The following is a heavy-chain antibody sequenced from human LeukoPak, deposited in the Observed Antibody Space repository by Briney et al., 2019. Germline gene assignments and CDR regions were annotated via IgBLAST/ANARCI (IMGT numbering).Heavy chain of an antibody. CDR1: GFTFSSYW. CDR2: IKQDGSEK. V-gene: IGHV3-7*01. D-gene: IGHD2-15*01. Sequence: GGSLRLSCAASGFTFSSYWMSWVRQAPGKGLEWVANIKQDGSEKYYVDSVKGRFTISRDNAKNSLYLQMSSLRADDTAVYYCARYFSGGSCFDYWGQGTLVTVSS. J-gene: IGHJ4*02. CDR3: ARYFSGGSCFDY.